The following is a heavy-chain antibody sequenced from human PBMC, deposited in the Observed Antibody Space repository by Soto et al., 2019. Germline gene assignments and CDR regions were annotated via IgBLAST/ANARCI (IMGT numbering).Heavy chain of an antibody. D-gene: IGHD6-19*01. CDR3: ARDLSIAVAGTDY. V-gene: IGHV3-21*01. CDR2: ISSSSSYI. Sequence: GGSLRLSCAASGFTFSSYSMNWVRQAPGKGLEWVSSISSSSSYIYYADSVKGRFTISRDNAKNSLYLQMNSLRAEDTAVYYCARDLSIAVAGTDYWGQGTLVTVSS. J-gene: IGHJ4*02. CDR1: GFTFSSYS.